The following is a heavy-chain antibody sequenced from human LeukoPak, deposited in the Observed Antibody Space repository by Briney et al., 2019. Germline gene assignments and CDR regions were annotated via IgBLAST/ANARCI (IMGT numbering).Heavy chain of an antibody. Sequence: SGPALVKPTQTLTLTCTFSGFSLSSSGMCVSWIRQPPGKALEWLARIDWDDDKYYSTSLKTRLTISKDTSKKQVVLTMTNMDPVDTATYYCARISYDSRYFDYWGQGTLVTVSS. V-gene: IGHV2-70*11. CDR1: GFSLSSSGMC. D-gene: IGHD5-18*01. CDR2: IDWDDDK. J-gene: IGHJ4*02. CDR3: ARISYDSRYFDY.